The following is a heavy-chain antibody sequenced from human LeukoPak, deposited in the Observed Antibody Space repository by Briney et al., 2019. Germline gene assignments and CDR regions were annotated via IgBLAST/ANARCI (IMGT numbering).Heavy chain of an antibody. CDR2: IKPDGSEK. CDR1: GFTFSSYW. D-gene: IGHD2-2*01. Sequence: GGSLRLSCAASGFTFSSYWMTWVRQALGKGLEWVANIKPDGSEKSYVDSVRGRFTNSRDNAKNSLYLQMNSLRAEDTAVYYCARDDAYQGVPAAITDYWGQGTLVTVSS. J-gene: IGHJ4*02. CDR3: ARDDAYQGVPAAITDY. V-gene: IGHV3-7*01.